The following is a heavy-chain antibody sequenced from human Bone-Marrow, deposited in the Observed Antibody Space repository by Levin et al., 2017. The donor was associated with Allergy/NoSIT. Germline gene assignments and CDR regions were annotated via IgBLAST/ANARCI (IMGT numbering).Heavy chain of an antibody. V-gene: IGHV3-30-3*01. Sequence: GGSLRLSCAASGFTFSSYAMHWVRQAPGKGLEWVAVISYDGSNKYYADSVKGRFTISRDNSKNTLYLQMNSLRAEDTAVYYCARGQQWLVRNWFDPWGQGTLVTVSS. CDR2: ISYDGSNK. CDR3: ARGQQWLVRNWFDP. CDR1: GFTFSSYA. D-gene: IGHD6-19*01. J-gene: IGHJ5*02.